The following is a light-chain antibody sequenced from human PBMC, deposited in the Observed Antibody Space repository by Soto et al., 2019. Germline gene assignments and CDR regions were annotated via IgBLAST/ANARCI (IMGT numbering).Light chain of an antibody. J-gene: IGLJ2*01. CDR1: SSDVGGYNF. V-gene: IGLV2-14*01. Sequence: QSALTQHASVSGSPGQSINISCTGTSSDVGGYNFVSWYQQHPGKAPKLMIYEVINRPSGVSYRFSGSKSGNTASLTISGLQAEDEADYYCSSYTSSVTLVFGGGTKLTVL. CDR3: SSYTSSVTLV. CDR2: EVI.